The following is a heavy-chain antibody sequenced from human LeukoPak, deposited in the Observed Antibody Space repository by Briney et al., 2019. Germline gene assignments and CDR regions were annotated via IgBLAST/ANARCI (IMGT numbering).Heavy chain of an antibody. D-gene: IGHD2-15*01. Sequence: GGSLRLSCAASGFTFSSYAMSWVRQAPGKGLEWVSAISGSGGSTYYADSVKGRFTISRDNSKNTLYLQMNSMRAEDTAVYYCAKGVGYYYYYGMDVWGQGTTVTVSS. CDR2: ISGSGGST. CDR3: AKGVGYYYYYGMDV. V-gene: IGHV3-23*01. CDR1: GFTFSSYA. J-gene: IGHJ6*02.